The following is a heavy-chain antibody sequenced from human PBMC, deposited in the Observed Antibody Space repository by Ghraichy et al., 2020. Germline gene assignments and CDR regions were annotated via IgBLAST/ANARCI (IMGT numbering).Heavy chain of an antibody. V-gene: IGHV3-23*01. D-gene: IGHD2-2*01. CDR2: ISGSGGST. Sequence: GGSLRLSCAASGFTFSSYAMSWVRQAPGKGLEWVSAISGSGGSTYYADSVKGRFTISRDNSKNTLYLQMNSLRAEDTAVYYCAKGLCSSTSCYAVGGMDVWGQGTTVTVSS. CDR3: AKGLCSSTSCYAVGGMDV. J-gene: IGHJ6*02. CDR1: GFTFSSYA.